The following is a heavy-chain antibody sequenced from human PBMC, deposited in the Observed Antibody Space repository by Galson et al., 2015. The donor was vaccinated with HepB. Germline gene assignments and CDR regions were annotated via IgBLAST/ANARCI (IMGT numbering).Heavy chain of an antibody. V-gene: IGHV3-30-3*01. Sequence: SLRLSCAASGFTFSSYAMHWVRQAPGKGLEWVAVISYDGSNKYYADSVKGRFTISRDNSKNTLYLQMNSLRAEDTAVYYCARDRIGGIVVVTAIDYWGQGTLVTVSS. CDR2: ISYDGSNK. CDR1: GFTFSSYA. J-gene: IGHJ4*02. CDR3: ARDRIGGIVVVTAIDY. D-gene: IGHD2-21*02.